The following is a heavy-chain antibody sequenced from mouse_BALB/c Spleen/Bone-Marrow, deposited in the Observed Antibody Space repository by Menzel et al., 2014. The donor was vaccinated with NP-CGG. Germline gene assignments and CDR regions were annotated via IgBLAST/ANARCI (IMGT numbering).Heavy chain of an antibody. CDR1: GYTFTNYY. CDR3: PRFWDEAY. CDR2: IIPRNGGT. V-gene: IGHV1S81*02. D-gene: IGHD4-1*01. J-gene: IGHJ3*01. Sequence: VQQQQSGAELVKPGASVQLSCTVYGYTFTNYYMYWVKQRPGQGLEWIGEIIPRNGGTNFNETFKRKATLTVDKSSSTAYMKLNTLASEDSAVYYCPRFWDEAYWGQGTLVPVSA.